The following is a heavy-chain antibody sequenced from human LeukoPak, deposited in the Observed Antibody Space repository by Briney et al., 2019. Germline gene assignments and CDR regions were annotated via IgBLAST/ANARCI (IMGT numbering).Heavy chain of an antibody. D-gene: IGHD3-9*01. Sequence: ASVKVSCKASGYTFTSYGISWVRQAPGQGLEWMGWISAYNGNTNYAQKLQGRVTTTTDTSTSTAYMELRSLRSDDTAVYYCARDGAGYFDWFSSPSLGRPAFDYWGQGTLVTVSS. V-gene: IGHV1-18*01. J-gene: IGHJ4*02. CDR3: ARDGAGYFDWFSSPSLGRPAFDY. CDR2: ISAYNGNT. CDR1: GYTFTSYG.